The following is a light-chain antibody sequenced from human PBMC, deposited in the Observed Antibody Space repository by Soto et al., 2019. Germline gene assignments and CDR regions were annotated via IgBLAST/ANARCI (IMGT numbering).Light chain of an antibody. CDR3: LLYYGGTNVV. V-gene: IGLV7-43*01. CDR2: STS. CDR1: TGAVTSGYY. Sequence: QAVVTQEPSLTVSPGGTVTLTCASSTGAVTSGYYPNWFQRKPGQAPRALTYSTSNKHSWTPARFSGSLLGGKAALTLSGVQPEDEAEYFCLLYYGGTNVVFGGGTKLTVL. J-gene: IGLJ2*01.